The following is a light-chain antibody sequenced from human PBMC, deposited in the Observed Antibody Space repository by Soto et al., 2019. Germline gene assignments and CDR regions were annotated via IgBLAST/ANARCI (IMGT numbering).Light chain of an antibody. CDR3: QQRSNWQIT. Sequence: EIVLTQSPATLSLSPGESATLSFRASQSVSTYLAWYQQKPGQAPRLLIYDASNRVTGIPARFRGSGSGTDFTLTISSLEPDDFAVYYCQQRSNWQITFGQGTRLEIK. CDR2: DAS. CDR1: QSVSTY. J-gene: IGKJ5*01. V-gene: IGKV3-11*01.